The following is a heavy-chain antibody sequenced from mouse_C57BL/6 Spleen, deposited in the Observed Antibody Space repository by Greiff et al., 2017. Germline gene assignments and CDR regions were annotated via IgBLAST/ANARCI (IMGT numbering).Heavy chain of an antibody. D-gene: IGHD2-13*01. Sequence: EVQLQQSGPELVKPGASVKISCKASGYTFTDSYMNWVKQSHGKSLEWIGDITPNNGGTSYNQKFKGKDTLTVDKSSSTAYMELRSLTSEDSAVYYCGAYYSDYDFDVWGTGTTVTVSS. J-gene: IGHJ1*03. CDR1: GYTFTDSY. CDR3: GAYYSDYDFDV. CDR2: ITPNNGGT. V-gene: IGHV1-26*01.